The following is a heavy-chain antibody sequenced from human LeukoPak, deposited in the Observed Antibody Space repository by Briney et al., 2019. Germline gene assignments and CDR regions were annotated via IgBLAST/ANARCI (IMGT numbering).Heavy chain of an antibody. D-gene: IGHD4-11*01. Sequence: GGSLRLSCAASGFTFSSYGMHWVRQAPGKGLEWVAVISYDGSNKYYADSVKGRFTISRDNSKNTLYLQMNSLRAEDTAVYYCASSNEYFQHWGQGTLVTVSS. CDR1: GFTFSSYG. J-gene: IGHJ1*01. V-gene: IGHV3-30*03. CDR3: ASSNEYFQH. CDR2: ISYDGSNK.